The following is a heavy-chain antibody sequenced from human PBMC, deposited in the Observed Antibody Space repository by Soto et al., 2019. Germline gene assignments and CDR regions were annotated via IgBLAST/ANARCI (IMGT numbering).Heavy chain of an antibody. CDR1: GGSLSSYY. D-gene: IGHD3-9*01. CDR3: ARGKTFYDILTGYYIWFDP. J-gene: IGHJ5*02. V-gene: IGHV4-59*01. Sequence: SGTLSPTCPVSGGSLSSYYWSWVPPPPGEGLEWIGYIYYSGSTNYNPSLKSRVTISVDTSKNQFSLKLSSVTAADTAVYYCARGKTFYDILTGYYIWFDPWGQGTLVTVSS. CDR2: IYYSGST.